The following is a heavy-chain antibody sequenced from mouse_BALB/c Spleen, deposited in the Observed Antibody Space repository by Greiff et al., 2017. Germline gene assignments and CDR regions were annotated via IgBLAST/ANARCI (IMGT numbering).Heavy chain of an antibody. CDR3: TNRGTFAY. CDR2: IDPETGGT. V-gene: IGHV1-15*01. CDR1: GYTFTDYE. Sequence: VQGVESGAELVRPGASVTLSCKASGYTFTDYEMHWVKQTPVHGLEWIGAIDPETGGTAYNQKFKGKATLTADKSSSTAYMELRSLTSEDSAVYYCTNRGTFAYWGQGTLVTVSA. D-gene: IGHD2-14*01. J-gene: IGHJ3*01.